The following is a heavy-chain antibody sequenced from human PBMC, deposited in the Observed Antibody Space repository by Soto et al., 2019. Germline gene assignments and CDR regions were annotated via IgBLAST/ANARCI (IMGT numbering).Heavy chain of an antibody. V-gene: IGHV4-34*11. D-gene: IGHD6-19*01. CDR2: IYYRGTT. J-gene: IGHJ5*02. Sequence: TSETLSLTCAVYGGSFSGYYWSWIRQSPGKGLEWIGYIYYRGTTRYNPSLKSRVTLSVDTSENQFSLKLRSVTAADTAVYYCARDFVAGSTWFDPWGQGILVTVSS. CDR1: GGSFSGYY. CDR3: ARDFVAGSTWFDP.